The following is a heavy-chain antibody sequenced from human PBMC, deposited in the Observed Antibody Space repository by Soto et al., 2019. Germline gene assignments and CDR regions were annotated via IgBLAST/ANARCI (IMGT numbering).Heavy chain of an antibody. V-gene: IGHV5-51*01. Sequence: GESLKISCKGSGYDFTSYWIGWVRQMPGKCLEWMGVIYPGDSDTRYSPSFQGQVTTSADKFISTAYLQWSSLKASDTAMYYCAGTALAGTYYYSGMDVWDQGATVTVSS. D-gene: IGHD6-19*01. CDR1: GYDFTSYW. J-gene: IGHJ6*02. CDR2: IYPGDSDT. CDR3: AGTALAGTYYYSGMDV.